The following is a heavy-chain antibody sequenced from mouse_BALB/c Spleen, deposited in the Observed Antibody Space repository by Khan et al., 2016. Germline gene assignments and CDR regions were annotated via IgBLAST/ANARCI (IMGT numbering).Heavy chain of an antibody. J-gene: IGHJ2*01. D-gene: IGHD1-1*01. CDR1: GYSITSDYA. CDR3: ARDYYGSSFFDY. Sequence: EVQLQESGPGLVKPSQSLSLTCTVTGYSITSDYAWNWIRQPPGNKLWWMGYINYSGSTTYNPSFKSQITITPDTSTNQFFLQLKSVTTEDTATYYCARDYYGSSFFDYWGQGTTLTVSS. CDR2: INYSGST. V-gene: IGHV3-2*02.